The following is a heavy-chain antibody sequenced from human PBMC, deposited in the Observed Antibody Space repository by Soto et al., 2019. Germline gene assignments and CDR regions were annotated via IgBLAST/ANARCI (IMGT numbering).Heavy chain of an antibody. CDR2: IKQDGSEK. CDR1: GFTFSSYW. V-gene: IGHV3-7*02. J-gene: IGHJ5*02. D-gene: IGHD3-10*01. Sequence: GGSLRLSCAASGFTFSSYWMSWVRQAPGKGLEWVANIKQDGSEKYYVDSVKGRFTISRDNAKNSLYLQMNSLRAEDTSVYYCARARITMVRGVLSPWGQGTLVTVSS. CDR3: ARARITMVRGVLSP.